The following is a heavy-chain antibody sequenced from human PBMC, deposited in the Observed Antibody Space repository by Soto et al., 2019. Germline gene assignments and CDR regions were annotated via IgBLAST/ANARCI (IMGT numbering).Heavy chain of an antibody. D-gene: IGHD4-17*01. Sequence: EVQLVESGGSLVQPGGSLRLSCAASGFTFSSFWMSWVRQAPGKGLEWVANIKQDGSEKYYVDSVRGRFSISRDNAKNSLFLQMNGLRAEGTAVYYCARRPYGDYGDSFDYWGRGTLVTVSS. J-gene: IGHJ4*02. CDR3: ARRPYGDYGDSFDY. CDR2: IKQDGSEK. V-gene: IGHV3-7*01. CDR1: GFTFSSFW.